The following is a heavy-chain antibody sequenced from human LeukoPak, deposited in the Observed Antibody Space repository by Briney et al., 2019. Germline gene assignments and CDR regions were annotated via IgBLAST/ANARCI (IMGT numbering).Heavy chain of an antibody. CDR1: GYTFSGYS. D-gene: IGHD1-20*01. CDR3: ARDASNWSAFDS. J-gene: IGHJ5*01. V-gene: IGHV1-2*06. Sequence: ASVKVSCKASGYTFSGYSMHWVRQAPGQGLEWMGRINPNSGVAYYAQKFQGRVTMTSDTSITTAYMELSSLTSDDTATYYCARDASNWSAFDSWGQGTLVIVSS. CDR2: INPNSGVA.